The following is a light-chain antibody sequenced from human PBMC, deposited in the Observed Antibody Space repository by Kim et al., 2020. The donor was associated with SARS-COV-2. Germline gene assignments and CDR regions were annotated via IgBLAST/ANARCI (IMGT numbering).Light chain of an antibody. CDR3: QQYNKWPRT. V-gene: IGKV3D-15*01. J-gene: IGKJ1*01. Sequence: VSPGERATLSCRASQSINKNLAWYQQKPGQAPRLVIYGASTRATGIPARFSGSGSGTEFTLTISSLEPEDFAVYYCQQYNKWPRTFGEGTKVDIK. CDR2: GAS. CDR1: QSINKN.